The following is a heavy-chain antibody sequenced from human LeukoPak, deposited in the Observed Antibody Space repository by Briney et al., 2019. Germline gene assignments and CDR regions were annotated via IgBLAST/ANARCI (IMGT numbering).Heavy chain of an antibody. V-gene: IGHV3-7*01. CDR2: IKQDGSEK. Sequence: GGSLRLSCAASGFTFSSYWMSWVRQAPGKGLEWVANIKQDGSEKYYVDSVKGRFTISRGNAKNSLYLQMNGLRAEDAAVYYCARDSGYYDNPYFDIWGQGTMVTVSS. CDR3: ARDSGYYDNPYFDI. CDR1: GFTFSSYW. J-gene: IGHJ3*02. D-gene: IGHD3-3*01.